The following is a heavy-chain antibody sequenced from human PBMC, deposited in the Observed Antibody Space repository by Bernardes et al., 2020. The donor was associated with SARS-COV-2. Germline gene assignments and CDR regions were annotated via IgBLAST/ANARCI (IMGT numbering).Heavy chain of an antibody. D-gene: IGHD4-17*01. V-gene: IGHV4-59*01. Sequence: SEPLSLTCTVSGGSISSYYWSWIRQPPGKGLEWIGYIYYSGSTNYNPSLKSRVTISVDTSKNQFSLKLSSVTAADTAVYYCASGTTVTSFDYWGQGTLVTVSS. CDR2: IYYSGST. CDR3: ASGTTVTSFDY. J-gene: IGHJ4*02. CDR1: GGSISSYY.